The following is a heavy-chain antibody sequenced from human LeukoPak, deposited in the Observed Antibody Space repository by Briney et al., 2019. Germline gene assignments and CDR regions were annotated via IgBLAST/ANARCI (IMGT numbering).Heavy chain of an antibody. CDR3: ARVVGATAMSDY. CDR2: IYYSGST. Sequence: SETLSLTCTVSGGSISSYYWSWIRQPPGKGLEWIGYIYYSGSTNYNPSLKSRVTISVDTSKNQFSLKLSSVTAADTAVYYCARVVGATAMSDYWGQGTLVTVSS. J-gene: IGHJ4*02. CDR1: GGSISSYY. D-gene: IGHD1-26*01. V-gene: IGHV4-59*08.